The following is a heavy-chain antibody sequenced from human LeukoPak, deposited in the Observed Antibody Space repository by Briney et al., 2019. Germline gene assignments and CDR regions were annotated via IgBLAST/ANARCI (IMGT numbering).Heavy chain of an antibody. CDR3: TRQTTTTHDY. Sequence: GGSLRLSCAASGFTFSGSAMGWVRQAPGKGLEWVGRIRSKANSYTTAYAASVKGRFTISRDDSKNTAYLQMNSLQTEDTAVYYCTRQTTTTHDYWGQGTLVTVSS. CDR1: GFTFSGSA. D-gene: IGHD1-26*01. J-gene: IGHJ4*02. V-gene: IGHV3-73*01. CDR2: IRSKANSYTT.